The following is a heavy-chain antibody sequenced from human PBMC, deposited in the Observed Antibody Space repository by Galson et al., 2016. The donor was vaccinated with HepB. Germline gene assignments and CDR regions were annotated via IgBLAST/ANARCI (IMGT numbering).Heavy chain of an antibody. CDR2: ISKDGSDK. Sequence: SLRLSCAASGFTFSDYGMHWVCQAPGRGLEWVSVISKDGSDKQYADSVKGRFTVSRDNSKNTLFLQMNSLRVEDTAVYYCAKMDCGRDCPRDYWGQGTLVTVSS. CDR1: GFTFSDYG. V-gene: IGHV3-30*18. J-gene: IGHJ4*02. CDR3: AKMDCGRDCPRDY. D-gene: IGHD2-21*02.